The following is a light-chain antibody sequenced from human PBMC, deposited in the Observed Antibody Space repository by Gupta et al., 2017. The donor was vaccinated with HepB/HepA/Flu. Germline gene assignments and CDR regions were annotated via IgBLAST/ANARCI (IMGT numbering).Light chain of an antibody. Sequence: EIVLTQSPGTLSLSPGERATLSCGASQSIARNFLTWYQQKPGQAPRLLIYGASNRATGVPDRFSDSGSGTDFTLNISGLEPEDFGYYYCQQEGNSPVTFGQGTKVENK. CDR3: QQEGNSPVT. CDR2: GAS. CDR1: QSIARNF. V-gene: IGKV3-20*01. J-gene: IGKJ1*01.